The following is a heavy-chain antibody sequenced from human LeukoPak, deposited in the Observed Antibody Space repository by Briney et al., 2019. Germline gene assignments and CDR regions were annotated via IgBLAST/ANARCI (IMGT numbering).Heavy chain of an antibody. D-gene: IGHD3-10*01. CDR3: ARGIYGSGTYYPYNY. V-gene: IGHV3-48*02. J-gene: IGHJ4*02. CDR2: ISSSSSTI. CDR1: GFTFSSYS. Sequence: GGSLRLSCAASGFTFSSYSMNWVRQAPGKGLEWVSYISSSSSTIFYADSVKGRFTISRDNANNSLYLQMDSLRDEDTAVYYCARGIYGSGTYYPYNYWGQGTLVTVSS.